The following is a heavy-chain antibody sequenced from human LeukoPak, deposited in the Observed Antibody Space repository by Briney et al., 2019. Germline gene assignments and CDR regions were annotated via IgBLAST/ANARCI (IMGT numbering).Heavy chain of an antibody. CDR1: GFSFSDAW. CDR2: IRRNSDGGTI. J-gene: IGHJ5*02. CDR3: ATDFYDTT. D-gene: IGHD3-22*01. Sequence: GGSLRLSCATSGFSFSDAWMNWVRQAPGKGLEWVGRIRRNSDGGTIDYAAPVKGRFALSRDDSKNTLYLHMSSLQTEDRAVYYCATDFYDTTWGQGTLVTVSS. V-gene: IGHV3-15*07.